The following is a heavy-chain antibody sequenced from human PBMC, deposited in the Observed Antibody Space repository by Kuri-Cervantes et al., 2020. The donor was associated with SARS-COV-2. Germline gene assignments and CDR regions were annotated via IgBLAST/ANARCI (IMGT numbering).Heavy chain of an antibody. Sequence: GSLRLSCTVSGGSISSYYWSWIRQPPGKGLEWIGYIYYSGSTNYNPSLKSRVTISVDTSKNQFSLKLSSVTAADTAVYYCARVVPAAISFFDIWGQGTMVTVS. D-gene: IGHD2-2*01. J-gene: IGHJ3*02. CDR2: IYYSGST. CDR1: GGSISSYY. CDR3: ARVVPAAISFFDI. V-gene: IGHV4-59*12.